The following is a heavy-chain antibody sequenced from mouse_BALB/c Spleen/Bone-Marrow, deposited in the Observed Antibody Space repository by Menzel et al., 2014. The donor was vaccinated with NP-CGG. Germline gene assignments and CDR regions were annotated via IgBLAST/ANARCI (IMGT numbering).Heavy chain of an antibody. J-gene: IGHJ4*01. CDR1: GYTFSSYW. V-gene: IGHV1-9*01. CDR3: ASRYDAMDY. Sequence: VKLMESGAELMKSGASVKISCKATGYTFSSYWIEWVKQRPGHGLEWIGEILPGSGSTDYNEKFKGKATFTADTSSNTAYIQLSSLTSEDSAVYYCASRYDAMDYWGQGTSVTVSS. CDR2: ILPGSGST.